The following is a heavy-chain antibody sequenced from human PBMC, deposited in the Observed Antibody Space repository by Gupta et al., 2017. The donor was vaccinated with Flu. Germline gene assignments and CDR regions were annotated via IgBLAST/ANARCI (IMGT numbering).Heavy chain of an antibody. Sequence: EVHLLESGGGLVQPGGSLRLSCAASGFTFSTYAMTWVRQAPGKGLEWVSSLSGSGTNTYYADSVKGRFTIFRDNSKNTLYLQMNSLRAGDTAVYYCAKDKEYYDFWITYYRYGLDVWGQGTTVTVSS. CDR2: LSGSGTNT. CDR3: AKDKEYYDFWITYYRYGLDV. CDR1: GFTFSTYA. V-gene: IGHV3-23*01. J-gene: IGHJ6*02. D-gene: IGHD3-3*01.